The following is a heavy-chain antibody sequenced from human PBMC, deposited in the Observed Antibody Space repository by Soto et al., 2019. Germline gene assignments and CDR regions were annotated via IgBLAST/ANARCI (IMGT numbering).Heavy chain of an antibody. J-gene: IGHJ5*02. CDR3: ARDLKEYCSDGKCNWFDP. D-gene: IGHD2-15*01. CDR1: VASITTSH. CDR2: ISYSGST. Sequence: PSPALSLTCTRPVASITTSHGSSNRQPPKKGLEWIGYISYSGSTDYNPSLKSRVTISFDASKNQISLQVRSATAADAAVYYCARDLKEYCSDGKCNWFDPWGQGTLVTAPQ. V-gene: IGHV4-59*01.